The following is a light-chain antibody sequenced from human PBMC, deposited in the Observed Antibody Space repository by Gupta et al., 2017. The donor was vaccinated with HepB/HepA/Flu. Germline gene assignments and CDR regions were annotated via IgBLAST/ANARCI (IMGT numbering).Light chain of an antibody. CDR1: QSISNN. Sequence: EIVMTQSPATLSVSPGERATLSCRASQSISNNLAWYQQKPGQAPRLLIYGASTRATGIPARFSGSGSGTEFTLTISSLQYEDFAVYYCQQNDNWPPWTFGQGTKVEIK. J-gene: IGKJ1*01. V-gene: IGKV3-15*01. CDR2: GAS. CDR3: QQNDNWPPWT.